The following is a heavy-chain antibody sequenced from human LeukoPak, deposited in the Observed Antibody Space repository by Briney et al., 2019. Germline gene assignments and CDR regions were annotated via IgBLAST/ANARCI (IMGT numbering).Heavy chain of an antibody. Sequence: GGSLRLSCAASGFTFSSYAMSWVRQAPGKGLEWVTAISGSGGSTYYTDSVKGRFTISRDNSKNTLYLQMNSLRAEDTAVYYCATPPSRGMDVWGQGTTVTVSS. CDR2: ISGSGGST. J-gene: IGHJ6*02. CDR3: ATPPSRGMDV. CDR1: GFTFSSYA. V-gene: IGHV3-23*01.